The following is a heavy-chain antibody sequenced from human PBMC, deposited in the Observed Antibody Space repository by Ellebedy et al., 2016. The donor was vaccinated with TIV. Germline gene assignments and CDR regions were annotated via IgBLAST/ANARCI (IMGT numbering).Heavy chain of an antibody. CDR1: GFTLSSYP. Sequence: GESLKISCAVSGFTLSSYPMLWVRQAPGKGLEWVSDMRGTGGTTHYSDSVKGRFIMSRDNSKNTLYLQMNSLRAEDTAIYYCAKERDTYSYYYGMDVWGQGTTVTVSS. CDR3: AKERDTYSYYYGMDV. J-gene: IGHJ6*02. CDR2: MRGTGGTT. V-gene: IGHV3-23*01. D-gene: IGHD2-21*02.